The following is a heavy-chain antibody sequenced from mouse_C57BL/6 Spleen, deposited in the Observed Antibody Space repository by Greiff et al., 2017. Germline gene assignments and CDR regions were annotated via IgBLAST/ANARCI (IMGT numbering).Heavy chain of an antibody. CDR2: ISSGGSYT. CDR1: GFTFTSYV. D-gene: IGHD1-1*01. J-gene: IGHJ1*03. Sequence: DVKLVESGGDLVKPGGSLKLSCAASGFTFTSYVMSWVRQTPDKRLEWVATISSGGSYTYYPDSVKGRFTISRDKAKNTLYLQMSSLKSEDTAMYYCARRRGRKLEEYFDVWGTGTTVTVSS. V-gene: IGHV5-6*02. CDR3: ARRRGRKLEEYFDV.